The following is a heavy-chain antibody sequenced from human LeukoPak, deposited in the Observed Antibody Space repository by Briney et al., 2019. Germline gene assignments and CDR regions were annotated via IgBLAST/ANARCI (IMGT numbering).Heavy chain of an antibody. J-gene: IGHJ4*02. CDR2: INWNGGST. Sequence: GSLRLSCAASGFTFTIYGMHWVRQAPGKGLEWVSGINWNGGSTGYADSVKGRFTISRDNAKNSLYLQMNSLRAEDTALYYCARDRSGSYYFDYWGQGTLVTVSS. CDR3: ARDRSGSYYFDY. D-gene: IGHD1-26*01. CDR1: GFTFTIYG. V-gene: IGHV3-20*04.